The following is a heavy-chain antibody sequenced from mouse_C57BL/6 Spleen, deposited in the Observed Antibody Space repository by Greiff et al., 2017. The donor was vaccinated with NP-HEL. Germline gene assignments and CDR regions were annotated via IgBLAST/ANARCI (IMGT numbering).Heavy chain of an antibody. D-gene: IGHD1-1*01. CDR2: IYPGDGDT. CDR1: GYAFSSYW. V-gene: IGHV1-80*01. CDR3: ARSDYYGSSSTTPFDV. J-gene: IGHJ1*03. Sequence: LQESGASVKISCKASGYAFSSYWMNWVKQRPGKGLEWIGQIYPGDGDTNYNGKFKGKVTLTADKSSSTAYMQLSSLTSEDSAVYFCARSDYYGSSSTTPFDVWGTGTTVTVSS.